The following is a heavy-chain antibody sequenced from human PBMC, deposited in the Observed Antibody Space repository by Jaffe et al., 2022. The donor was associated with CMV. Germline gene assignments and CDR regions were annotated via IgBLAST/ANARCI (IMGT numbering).Heavy chain of an antibody. J-gene: IGHJ6*02. CDR2: LSESGGGT. Sequence: EVQLLESGGGLVQPGGSLRLSCAASGFTFANYAMTWVRQAPGKGLEWVSVLSESGGGTYYADSLKGRFTISRDNSKSTLYLQMNSLRAEDTAVYFCARSAAAGTGYYYYGMDVWGQGTTVTVSS. V-gene: IGHV3-23*01. CDR3: ARSAAAGTGYYYYGMDV. CDR1: GFTFANYA. D-gene: IGHD6-13*01.